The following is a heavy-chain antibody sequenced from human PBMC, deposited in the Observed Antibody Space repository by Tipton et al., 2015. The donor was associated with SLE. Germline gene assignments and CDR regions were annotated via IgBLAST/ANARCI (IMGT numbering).Heavy chain of an antibody. V-gene: IGHV4-61*02. Sequence: TLSLTCTVSGDSIDSGSYFWSWIRQPAGKGLEWIGSVYVSGSTNYNPSLRSRIAISVDTSKNQFSLKLDSVTAADTAVYFCAREGSAARYDYWGQGTLVTVSS. J-gene: IGHJ4*02. CDR1: GDSIDSGSYF. D-gene: IGHD6-6*01. CDR3: AREGSAARYDY. CDR2: VYVSGST.